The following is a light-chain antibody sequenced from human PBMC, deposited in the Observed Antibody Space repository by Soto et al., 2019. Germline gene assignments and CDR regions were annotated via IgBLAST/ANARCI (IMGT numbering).Light chain of an antibody. J-gene: IGKJ4*01. V-gene: IGKV1-39*01. CDR1: QSISTY. CDR2: SSS. Sequence: DIQMTQSPSSLSVSIGDRVIITCRASQSISTYLNWYQYTPGKAPRLVIFSSSSLQSGVPSRFSGRGSGTDFNLTISSLQAEDFATYFCQQTFSPYVSFGGGTRVEI. CDR3: QQTFSPYVS.